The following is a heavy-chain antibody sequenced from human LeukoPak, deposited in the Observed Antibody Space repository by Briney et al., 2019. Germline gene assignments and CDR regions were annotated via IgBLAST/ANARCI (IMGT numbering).Heavy chain of an antibody. CDR3: ARVWFGVVMGADGMDV. J-gene: IGHJ6*02. V-gene: IGHV1-18*01. CDR1: GYTFTSYG. CDR2: ISAYNGNT. Sequence: GASVKVSCKASGYTFTSYGISWVRQAPGQGLEWMGWISAYNGNTNYAQKLQGRVTMTTDTSTSTAYMELRSLRSDDTAVYYCARVWFGVVMGADGMDVWGQGTTVTVSS. D-gene: IGHD3-3*01.